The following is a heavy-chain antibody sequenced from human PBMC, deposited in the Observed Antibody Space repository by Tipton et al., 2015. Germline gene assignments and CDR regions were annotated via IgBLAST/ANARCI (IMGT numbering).Heavy chain of an antibody. Sequence: LRLSCAVSAYSISSDYYWGWIRQPPGKGLEWIGSLSHSGKTDYNPPLRSRVTISVDTSKNQFSLRLSSVTAADTAVYYCARSLFPETAGLENWFDPWGQGTLVTVSS. CDR3: ARSLFPETAGLENWFDP. CDR2: LSHSGKT. D-gene: IGHD6-13*01. CDR1: AYSISSDYY. J-gene: IGHJ5*02. V-gene: IGHV4-38-2*01.